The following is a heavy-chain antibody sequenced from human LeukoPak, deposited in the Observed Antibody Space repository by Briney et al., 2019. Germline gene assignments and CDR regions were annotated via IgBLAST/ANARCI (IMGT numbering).Heavy chain of an antibody. CDR3: ASPVAGTRYVFDI. J-gene: IGHJ3*02. D-gene: IGHD6-19*01. Sequence: SETLSLTCTVSGDSISSRFWSWIRQPPGKGLEWIGYIHYSGTTNYNPSLKSRVTISVDTSKNQFSLKLSSVTAADTAVYYCASPVAGTRYVFDIWGQGTMVTVSS. CDR1: GDSISSRF. CDR2: IHYSGTT. V-gene: IGHV4-59*11.